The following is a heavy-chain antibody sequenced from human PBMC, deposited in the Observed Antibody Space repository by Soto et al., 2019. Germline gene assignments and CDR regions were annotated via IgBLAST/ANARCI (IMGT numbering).Heavy chain of an antibody. J-gene: IGHJ4*02. Sequence: QVQLVESGGGVVQPGRSLRLSCAASGFTFSSYAMHRVRQAPGKGLEWVAVISYDGSNKYYADSVKGRFTISRDNSKNTLYLQMNSLRAEDTAVYYCARERMGDGFDYWGQGTLVTVSS. D-gene: IGHD3-16*01. CDR3: ARERMGDGFDY. CDR1: GFTFSSYA. CDR2: ISYDGSNK. V-gene: IGHV3-30-3*01.